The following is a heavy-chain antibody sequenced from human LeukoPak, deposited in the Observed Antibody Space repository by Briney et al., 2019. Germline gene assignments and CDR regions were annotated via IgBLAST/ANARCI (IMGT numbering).Heavy chain of an antibody. CDR2: MNPNSGNT. CDR3: ASRGYSYAREDY. V-gene: IGHV1-8*03. D-gene: IGHD5-18*01. CDR1: GYTFTSYD. Sequence: ASVKVSCKASGYTFTSYDINWVRQATGQGLEWMGWMNPNSGNTGYAQKFQGRVTITRNTSISTAYMELSSLRSEDTAVYYCASRGYSYAREDYWGQGTLVTVSS. J-gene: IGHJ4*02.